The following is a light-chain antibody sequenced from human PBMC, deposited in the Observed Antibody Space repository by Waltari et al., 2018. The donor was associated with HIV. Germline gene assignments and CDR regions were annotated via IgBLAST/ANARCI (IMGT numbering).Light chain of an antibody. J-gene: IGKJ4*01. V-gene: IGKV1-8*01. CDR3: QQYYSFPLT. Sequence: AIQMTQSPPSLSASTGDRVTITCRASQGVSNFLAWYQQKLGEAPKLLISAASTLQREVPSRFSGSGADTDFSLTISCLQSEDFATYYCQQYYSFPLTFGGGTRVEVK. CDR1: QGVSNF. CDR2: AAS.